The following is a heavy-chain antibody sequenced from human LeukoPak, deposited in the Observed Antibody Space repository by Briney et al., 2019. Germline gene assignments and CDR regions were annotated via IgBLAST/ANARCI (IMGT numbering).Heavy chain of an antibody. CDR2: IDRSGST. J-gene: IGHJ4*02. CDR3: ARGYGSGSYYVY. D-gene: IGHD3-10*01. Sequence: PSETLSLTCTVSGGSISSSSYYWSWIRQPPGKGLEWIGEIDRSGSTTYNPSLKSRVNVLLDTSKDQFSLRLSSVTAADTAVYYCARGYGSGSYYVYWGQGTLVAVSS. V-gene: IGHV4-39*07. CDR1: GGSISSSSYY.